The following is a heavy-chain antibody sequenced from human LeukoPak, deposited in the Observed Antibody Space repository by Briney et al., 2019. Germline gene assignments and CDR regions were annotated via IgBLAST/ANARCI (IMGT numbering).Heavy chain of an antibody. D-gene: IGHD3-10*01. Sequence: SETLSLTCAVYGGSFSGYYWSWIRQPPGKGLEWIGEINHSGSTNYNPSLKSRVTISVDTSKNQFSLKLSSVTAADTAVYYCARSPYGSGSYFSKRDYYYYGMDVWGKGTTVTVSS. CDR2: INHSGST. CDR1: GGSFSGYY. V-gene: IGHV4-34*01. J-gene: IGHJ6*04. CDR3: ARSPYGSGSYFSKRDYYYYGMDV.